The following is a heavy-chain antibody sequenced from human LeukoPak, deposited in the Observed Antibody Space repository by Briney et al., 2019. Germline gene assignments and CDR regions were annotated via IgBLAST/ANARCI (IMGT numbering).Heavy chain of an antibody. D-gene: IGHD6-13*01. CDR1: GFTFSSYG. Sequence: PGGSLRLSCAASGFTFSSYGMHWVRQAPGKGLEWVSSISSSSSYIYYADSVKGRFTISRDNTKNSLYLQMNSLRAEDTAVYYCARENSSSWSAIYYYYYYMDVWGKGTTVTVSS. CDR2: ISSSSSYI. J-gene: IGHJ6*03. V-gene: IGHV3-21*01. CDR3: ARENSSSWSAIYYYYYYMDV.